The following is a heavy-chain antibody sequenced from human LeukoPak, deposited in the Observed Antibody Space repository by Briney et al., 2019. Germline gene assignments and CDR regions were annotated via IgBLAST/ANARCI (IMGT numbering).Heavy chain of an antibody. CDR3: ARAPGGGDDYGDY. Sequence: GGSLRLSCAASGFTFSNYWMSWVRQAPGKGLEWVANINQDGDAKNYVDSVKGRFTISRDNAKNSLFLQMNSLRAEDTATYYCARAPGGGDDYGDYWGQGTLVTVSS. V-gene: IGHV3-7*01. J-gene: IGHJ4*02. CDR2: INQDGDAK. D-gene: IGHD3-10*01. CDR1: GFTFSNYW.